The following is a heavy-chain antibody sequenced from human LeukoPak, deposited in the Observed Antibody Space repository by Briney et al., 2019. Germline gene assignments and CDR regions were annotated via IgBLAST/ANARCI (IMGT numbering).Heavy chain of an antibody. CDR1: SGSISSYY. CDR3: ARAYYGSGTNYYMDV. V-gene: IGHV4-4*07. CDR2: IYTSGST. D-gene: IGHD3-10*01. J-gene: IGHJ6*03. Sequence: SETLSLTCTVSSGSISSYYWSWIRQPAGKGLEWIGRIYTSGSTNYNPSLKSRVTMSVDTSKDQFSLKLSSVTAADTAVYYCARAYYGSGTNYYMDVWGKGTTVTISS.